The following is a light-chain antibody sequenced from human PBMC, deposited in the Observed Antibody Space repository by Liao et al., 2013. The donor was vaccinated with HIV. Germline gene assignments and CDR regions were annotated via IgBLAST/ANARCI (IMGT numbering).Light chain of an antibody. CDR1: YIGSKS. Sequence: SYELTQPPSVSVAPGKTASLTCGGNYIGSKSVHWYQQKPGQAPVLVIHYDSDRPSGIPERFSGSNSGNTATLTISGTQPTDEADYYCQAWDGNTAIFGGGTKLTVL. J-gene: IGLJ2*01. V-gene: IGLV3-21*01. CDR2: YDS. CDR3: QAWDGNTAI.